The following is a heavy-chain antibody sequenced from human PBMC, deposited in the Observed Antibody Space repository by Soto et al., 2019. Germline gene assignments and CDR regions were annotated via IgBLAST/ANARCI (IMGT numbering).Heavy chain of an antibody. CDR2: ISYDGSNK. V-gene: IGHV3-30*18. Sequence: LRLSCAASGFTFSSYGMHWVRQAPGKGLEWVAVISYDGSNKYYADSVKGRFTISRDNSKNTLYLQMNSLRAEDTAVYYCAKAPYYYDSSGYFDYWGQGTLVTASS. J-gene: IGHJ4*02. CDR1: GFTFSSYG. D-gene: IGHD3-22*01. CDR3: AKAPYYYDSSGYFDY.